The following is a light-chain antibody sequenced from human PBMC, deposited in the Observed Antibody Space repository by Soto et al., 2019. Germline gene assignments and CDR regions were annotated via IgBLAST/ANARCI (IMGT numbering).Light chain of an antibody. Sequence: EIVLTQSPGTLSLSPGERATLSCRASQSVTSNYLAWYQHKPGQAPRLLIYGASSRATGIPDRFSGSGSGTDFTLTISRLEPEDFAVYSCQQYGRSPLSTFGQGTRLEIK. CDR2: GAS. V-gene: IGKV3-20*01. J-gene: IGKJ2*01. CDR1: QSVTSNY. CDR3: QQYGRSPLST.